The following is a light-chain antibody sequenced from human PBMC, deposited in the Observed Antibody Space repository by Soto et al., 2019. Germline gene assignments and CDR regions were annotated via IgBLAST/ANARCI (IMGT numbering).Light chain of an antibody. CDR3: AAWDDSLSGPGV. J-gene: IGLJ3*02. V-gene: IGLV1-47*01. Sequence: QSVLTQPPSASGTPGQRVTISCSGSSSNIGSNYVYWYQQLPGTAPKLLIYRNNQRPSGVPDRFSGSKSGTSASLAFSGLRSEDEADYYCAAWDDSLSGPGVFGGGTKLTVL. CDR2: RNN. CDR1: SSNIGSNY.